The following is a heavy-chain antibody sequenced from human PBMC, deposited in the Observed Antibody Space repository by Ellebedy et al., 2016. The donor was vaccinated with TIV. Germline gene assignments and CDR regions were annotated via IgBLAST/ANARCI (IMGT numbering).Heavy chain of an antibody. CDR2: INPSGGSA. V-gene: IGHV1-46*01. CDR1: GDTFTRYY. CDR3: ASALYSTNWFESFDI. Sequence: ASVKVSCXASGDTFTRYYMHWVRQAPGQGLEWMGIINPSGGSASYPQKFQGRVIMTRDTSTSTVYMELSSLRSEDTAVYYCASALYSTNWFESFDIWGQGTMVTVSS. D-gene: IGHD6-13*01. J-gene: IGHJ3*02.